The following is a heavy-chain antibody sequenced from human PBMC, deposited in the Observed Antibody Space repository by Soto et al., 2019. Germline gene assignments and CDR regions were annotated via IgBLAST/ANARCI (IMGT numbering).Heavy chain of an antibody. V-gene: IGHV5-51*01. CDR1: YG. J-gene: IGHJ4*02. CDR3: ARDGYPKNGGIDF. Sequence: YGGGWVRKINGKGLEWMGIIYPGDSDTRYSPSFQGQVTISADKSISTANNSVILQMNSLRVEDTAMYFCARDGYPKNGGIDFWGQGTLVSGSS. D-gene: IGHD2-15*01. CDR2: IYPGDSDT.